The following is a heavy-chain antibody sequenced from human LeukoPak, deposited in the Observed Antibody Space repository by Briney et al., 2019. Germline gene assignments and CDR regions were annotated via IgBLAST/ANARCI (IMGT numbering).Heavy chain of an antibody. CDR1: GFTFNNYA. Sequence: GGSLRLSCAPSGFTFNNYAMNWVRQAPGKGLEWVAAVTGPADTTYYADSVKGRFTISRDSFKDTVYLQMNRLGAEDTALYYCAKGAAIDHWGQGTLVTVSS. CDR3: AKGAAIDH. D-gene: IGHD5-24*01. J-gene: IGHJ4*02. V-gene: IGHV3-23*01. CDR2: VTGPADTT.